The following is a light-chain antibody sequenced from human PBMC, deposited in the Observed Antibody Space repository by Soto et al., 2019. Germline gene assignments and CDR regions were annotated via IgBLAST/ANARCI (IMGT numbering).Light chain of an antibody. J-gene: IGKJ4*01. CDR1: QSVSSY. CDR3: QQRSDWPAT. CDR2: DAS. Sequence: EIVLTQSPATLSLSPGERATLSCRASQSVSSYLAWYQQKPGQAPRLLIYDASNMATGIPARFSGSGSGTDFNLTISNQEPDDFAVDYCQQRSDWPATFGGGTKVQIK. V-gene: IGKV3-11*01.